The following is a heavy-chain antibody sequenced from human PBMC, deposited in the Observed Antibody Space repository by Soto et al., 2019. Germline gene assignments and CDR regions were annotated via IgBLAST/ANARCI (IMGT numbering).Heavy chain of an antibody. D-gene: IGHD1-1*01. Sequence: PGGSLRLSCAASGCPFSSYAMSWVRQAPGKGLEWVSAISGSGGSTYYADSVKGRFTISRDNSKNTLYLQMSSLRAEDTAEYYCAKEKWLQLPQVVSAYYYFGMDVWGQGATVTVSS. CDR1: GCPFSSYA. J-gene: IGHJ6*02. CDR3: AKEKWLQLPQVVSAYYYFGMDV. V-gene: IGHV3-23*01. CDR2: ISGSGGST.